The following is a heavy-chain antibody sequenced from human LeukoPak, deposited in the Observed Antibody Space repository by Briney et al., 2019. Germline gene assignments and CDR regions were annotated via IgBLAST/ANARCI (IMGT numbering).Heavy chain of an antibody. Sequence: GGSLRLSCAASGFTFSSYEMNWVRQAPGKGLEWVSYITNSGSTIYYADSVKGRFTISRDNANNSLYLQMNSLRAEDTALYYCASGGIYDGAAFDFWGQGTLVTVSS. J-gene: IGHJ4*02. CDR2: ITNSGSTI. D-gene: IGHD1-26*01. CDR3: ASGGIYDGAAFDF. CDR1: GFTFSSYE. V-gene: IGHV3-48*03.